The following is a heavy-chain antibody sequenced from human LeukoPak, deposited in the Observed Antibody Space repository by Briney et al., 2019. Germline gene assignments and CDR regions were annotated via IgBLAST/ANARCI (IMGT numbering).Heavy chain of an antibody. CDR2: IYTSGST. CDR1: GGSISSYY. CDR3: ASGFWSGTIDY. V-gene: IGHV4-4*07. Sequence: PSETLSLTCTVSGGSISSYYWSWIRQPAGKGLEWIGRIYTSGSTNYNPSLKSRVTMSVDTSKNQFSLKLTSVTAADTAVYYCASGFWSGTIDYWGQGTLVTVSS. J-gene: IGHJ4*02. D-gene: IGHD3-3*01.